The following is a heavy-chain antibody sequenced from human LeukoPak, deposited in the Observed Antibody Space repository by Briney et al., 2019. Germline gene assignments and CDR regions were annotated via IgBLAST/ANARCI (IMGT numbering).Heavy chain of an antibody. D-gene: IGHD3-22*01. V-gene: IGHV1-24*01. CDR2: FDPEDGET. CDR3: ATDRVRKEYYDSSGYLYYFDY. Sequence: RASVKVSCKASGYTLTELSMHWVRQAPGKGLEWMGGFDPEDGETIYAQKFQGRVTMTEDTSTDTAYMELSSLRSEDTAVYYCATDRVRKEYYDSSGYLYYFDYWGQGTLVTVSS. CDR1: GYTLTELS. J-gene: IGHJ4*02.